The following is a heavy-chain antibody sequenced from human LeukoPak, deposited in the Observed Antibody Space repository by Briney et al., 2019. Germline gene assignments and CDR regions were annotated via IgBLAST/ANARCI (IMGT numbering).Heavy chain of an antibody. J-gene: IGHJ4*02. CDR3: ARDVGRSYDLDY. CDR2: ISAYNGNT. V-gene: IGHV1-18*01. Sequence: ASVKVSCKASGYTFTSYGISWVRQAPGQGLEGMGWISAYNGNTDYAQSLQGRVNMTIDTTTSTVYMELSSLPSDEAAVYYCARDVGRSYDLDYWGQGTLVTVSS. D-gene: IGHD3-16*01. CDR1: GYTFTSYG.